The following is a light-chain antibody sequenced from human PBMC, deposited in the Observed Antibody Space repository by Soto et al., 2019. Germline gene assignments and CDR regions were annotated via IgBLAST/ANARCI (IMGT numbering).Light chain of an antibody. Sequence: QSVLTQPASVSGSPGQSIAISCTGTSGDVGGYDYVSWYQQHPDKAPKLMIYEVTKRPSWVSNRFSGSKSGNTASLTISGLPPGDEADYYCSSHTSGSTRVFGSGTKLTVL. J-gene: IGLJ1*01. V-gene: IGLV2-14*01. CDR1: SGDVGGYDY. CDR2: EVT. CDR3: SSHTSGSTRV.